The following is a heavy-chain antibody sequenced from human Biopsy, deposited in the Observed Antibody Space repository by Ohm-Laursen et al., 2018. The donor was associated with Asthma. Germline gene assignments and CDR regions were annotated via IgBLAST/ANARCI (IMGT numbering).Heavy chain of an antibody. D-gene: IGHD6-13*01. CDR2: INSDGSST. Sequence: SLRLSCAASGFTFSSYWMHWVRQAPGKGLMWVSRINSDGSSTTYADSVKGRFTISRDNAENTLYLRMNSLRAEDTAVYYCAKHQLVRYLDYWGQGTLVTVSS. CDR3: AKHQLVRYLDY. J-gene: IGHJ4*02. CDR1: GFTFSSYW. V-gene: IGHV3-74*01.